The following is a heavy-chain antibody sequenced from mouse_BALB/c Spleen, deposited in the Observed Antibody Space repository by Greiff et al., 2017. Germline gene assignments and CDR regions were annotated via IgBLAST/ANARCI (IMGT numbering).Heavy chain of an antibody. CDR3: ARGGYYYGSSPYSAMDY. CDR2: ISYSGST. D-gene: IGHD1-1*01. V-gene: IGHV3-2*02. Sequence: EVKLQESGPGLVKPSQSLSLTCTVTGYSITSDYAWNWIRQFPGNKLEWMGYISYSGSTSYNPSLQSRISITRDTSKNQFFLQLNSVTTEDTATYYCARGGYYYGSSPYSAMDYWGQGTSVTVSS. CDR1: GYSITSDYA. J-gene: IGHJ4*01.